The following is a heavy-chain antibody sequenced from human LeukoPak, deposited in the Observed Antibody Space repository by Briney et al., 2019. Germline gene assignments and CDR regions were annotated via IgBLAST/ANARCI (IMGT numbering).Heavy chain of an antibody. Sequence: QASETLSLTCTVSGGSIRSSSHFWVCVRQPPGKGLEWVANIKQDGSEKYYVDSVKGRFTISRDNAKNSLYLQMNSLRAEDTAVYYCARDRWQYVSGSYYLDYWGQGTLVTVSS. CDR2: IKQDGSEK. CDR1: GGSIRSSSHF. CDR3: ARDRWQYVSGSYYLDY. D-gene: IGHD3-10*01. J-gene: IGHJ4*02. V-gene: IGHV3-7*01.